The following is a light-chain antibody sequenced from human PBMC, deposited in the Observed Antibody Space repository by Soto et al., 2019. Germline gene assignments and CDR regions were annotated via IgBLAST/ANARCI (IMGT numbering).Light chain of an antibody. CDR1: PSFVVSYNF. Sequence: QSALTQHASVSGSAGQSIIISCTGTPSFVVSYNFVSWYQQHPEKARQVLMYESTKRPSGVSNRFSGSSSGSTASLTISGLQTEDEADYYCCSYVGASIYVLGTGTMVTVL. J-gene: IGLJ1*01. V-gene: IGLV2-23*01. CDR2: EST. CDR3: CSYVGASIYV.